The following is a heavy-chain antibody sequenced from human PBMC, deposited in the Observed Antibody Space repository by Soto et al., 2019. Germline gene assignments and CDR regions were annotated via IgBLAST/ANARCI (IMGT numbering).Heavy chain of an antibody. Sequence: GWSLRLSCAASGFTFSSYAMSWVRQAPGKGLEWVSAISGSGGSTYYAVSVKGRFTISRDNSKNTLYLQMNSLRAEDTAVYYCAKHFWSRYSSGSDAFDIWGQGTMVTVSS. J-gene: IGHJ3*02. CDR2: ISGSGGST. CDR1: GFTFSSYA. D-gene: IGHD6-19*01. V-gene: IGHV3-23*01. CDR3: AKHFWSRYSSGSDAFDI.